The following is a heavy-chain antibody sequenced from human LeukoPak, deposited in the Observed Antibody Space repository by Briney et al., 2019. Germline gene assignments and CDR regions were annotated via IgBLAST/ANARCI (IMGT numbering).Heavy chain of an antibody. CDR1: GDSITAPKW. D-gene: IGHD2-8*01. Sequence: PSGILSLTCTVSGDSITAPKWWSWVRQAPGEGLEWIGEIYHDRTTSFNPSLKSRLTISVDKSANQFFLNLNSVSATDTAVYYCVGRGLYGGTWLFEYWGQGALVTVSS. CDR2: IYHDRTT. V-gene: IGHV4-4*02. J-gene: IGHJ4*02. CDR3: VGRGLYGGTWLFEY.